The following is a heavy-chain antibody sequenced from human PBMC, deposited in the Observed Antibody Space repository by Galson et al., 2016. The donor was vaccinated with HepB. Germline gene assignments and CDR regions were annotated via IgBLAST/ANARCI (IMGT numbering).Heavy chain of an antibody. D-gene: IGHD4-17*01. J-gene: IGHJ4*02. V-gene: IGHV4-4*02. Sequence: SETLSLTCAVSGVSISSGYWWSWVRQPPGKGLEWIGEIHHSGSTSYNPSLKSRVTISVETSKNQFSLKLSSVTAADTAVYYCGRNGDFAIDYWGQGTLVTVSS. CDR2: IHHSGST. CDR3: GRNGDFAIDY. CDR1: GVSISSGYW.